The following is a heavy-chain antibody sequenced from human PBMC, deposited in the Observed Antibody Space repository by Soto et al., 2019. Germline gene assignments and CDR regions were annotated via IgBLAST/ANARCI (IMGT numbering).Heavy chain of an antibody. CDR1: GYTFTSYA. Sequence: ASVKVSCKASGYTFTSYAMHWVRQAPGQRLEWRGWSNAGNGNTKYSQKFQGRVTITRDTSASTAYMELSSLRSEDTAVYYCARSIVVVTAADYWGQGTLVTVSS. V-gene: IGHV1-3*01. D-gene: IGHD2-21*02. J-gene: IGHJ4*02. CDR3: ARSIVVVTAADY. CDR2: SNAGNGNT.